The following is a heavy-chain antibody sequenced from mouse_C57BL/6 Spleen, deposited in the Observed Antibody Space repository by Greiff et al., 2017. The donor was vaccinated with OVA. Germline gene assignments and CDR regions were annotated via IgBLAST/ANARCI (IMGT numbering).Heavy chain of an antibody. J-gene: IGHJ4*01. CDR1: GYAFSSSW. D-gene: IGHD2-1*01. CDR3: ARFGNGAMDY. V-gene: IGHV1-82*01. CDR2: IYPGDGDT. Sequence: QVQLQQSGPELVKPGASVKISCKASGYAFSSSWMNWVKQRPGKGLEWIGRIYPGDGDTNYNGKFKGKATLTADKSSSTAYMQLSSLTSEDSAVYFCARFGNGAMDYWGQGTSVTVSS.